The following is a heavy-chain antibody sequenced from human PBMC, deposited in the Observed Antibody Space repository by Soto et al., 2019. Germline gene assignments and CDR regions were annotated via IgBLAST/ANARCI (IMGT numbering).Heavy chain of an antibody. V-gene: IGHV4-34*01. CDR2: INHSGST. D-gene: IGHD1-26*01. Sequence: SETLSLTCAVYGGPFSGYYWSWIRQPPGKGLEWIGEINHSGSTNYNPSLKSRVTISVDTSKNQFSLKLSSVTAADTAVYCCARMAARYSWFDPWGQGTLVTVSS. J-gene: IGHJ5*02. CDR3: ARMAARYSWFDP. CDR1: GGPFSGYY.